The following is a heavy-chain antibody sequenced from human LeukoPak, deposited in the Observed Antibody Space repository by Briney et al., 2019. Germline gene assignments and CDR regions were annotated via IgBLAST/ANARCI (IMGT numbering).Heavy chain of an antibody. CDR3: AKLSYYDILTGRDTFDI. V-gene: IGHV3-21*04. J-gene: IGHJ3*02. CDR1: GFTFSSYS. Sequence: GGSLRLSCAASGFTFSSYSMNWVRQAPGKGLEWVSSISSSSSYIYYADSVKGRFTISRDNAKNSLYLQMNSLRADDTAVYYCAKLSYYDILTGRDTFDIWGQGTMVTVSS. CDR2: ISSSSSYI. D-gene: IGHD3-9*01.